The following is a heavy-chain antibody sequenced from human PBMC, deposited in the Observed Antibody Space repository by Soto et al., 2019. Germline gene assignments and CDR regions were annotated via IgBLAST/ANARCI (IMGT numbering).Heavy chain of an antibody. D-gene: IGHD3-3*01. V-gene: IGHV4-34*01. CDR1: GGSFSGYY. J-gene: IGHJ4*02. CDR3: ARGSQYYDFWSGYSLHFDY. CDR2: INHSGST. Sequence: QVQLQQWGAGLLKPSETLSLTCAVYGGSFSGYYWSWIRQPPGKGLEWIGEINHSGSTNYNPSLKSRVTISVDTSKNPFSLKLSSVTAADTAVYYCARGSQYYDFWSGYSLHFDYWGQGTLVTVSS.